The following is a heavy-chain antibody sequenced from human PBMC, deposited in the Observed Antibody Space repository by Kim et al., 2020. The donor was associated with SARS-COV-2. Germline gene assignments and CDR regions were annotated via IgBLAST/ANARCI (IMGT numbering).Heavy chain of an antibody. D-gene: IGHD6-13*01. Sequence: SETLSLTCAVYGGSFSGYYWSWIRQPPGKGLEWIGEINHSGSTNYNPSLKSRVTISVDTSKNQFSLKLSSVTAADTAVSYCARGRYSSSWYGTRYWFEP. J-gene: IGHJ5*02. V-gene: IGHV4-34*01. CDR1: GGSFSGYY. CDR3: ARGRYSSSWYGTRYWFEP. CDR2: INHSGST.